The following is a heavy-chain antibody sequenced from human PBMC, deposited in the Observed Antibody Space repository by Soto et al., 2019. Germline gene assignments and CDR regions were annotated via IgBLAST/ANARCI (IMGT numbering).Heavy chain of an antibody. D-gene: IGHD6-13*01. J-gene: IGHJ6*04. CDR2: INPNSGGT. CDR1: GYTFTGYY. CDR3: AREQLVQDYYYYYGMDV. V-gene: IGHV1-2*04. Sequence: ASVKVSCKASGYTFTGYYMHWVRQAPGQGLEWMGWINPNSGGTNYAQKFQGWVTMTRDTSISTAYMELSRLRSDDTAVYYCAREQLVQDYYYYYGMDVWGKGTTVTVSS.